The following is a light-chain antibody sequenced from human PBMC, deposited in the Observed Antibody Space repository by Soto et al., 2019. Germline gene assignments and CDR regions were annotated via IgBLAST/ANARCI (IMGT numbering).Light chain of an antibody. Sequence: QSVLTQPPSASGTPGQRVTISCSGSSSNIESNYVYWYQQLPGTAPRLLIYRNNQRPSGFPDRFSGSKSGTSASLAISALRSEDEADYYCTVWDDSLRGRLFGGGTQLTVL. CDR2: RNN. CDR3: TVWDDSLRGRL. V-gene: IGLV1-47*01. CDR1: SSNIESNY. J-gene: IGLJ2*01.